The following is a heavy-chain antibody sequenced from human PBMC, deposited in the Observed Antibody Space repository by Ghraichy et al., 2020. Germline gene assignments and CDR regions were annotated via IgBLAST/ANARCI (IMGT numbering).Heavy chain of an antibody. CDR3: ARDHYYDSSGYYHYWYFDL. CDR1: GFTVSSNY. D-gene: IGHD3-22*01. V-gene: IGHV3-66*01. Sequence: GESLNISCAASGFTVSSNYMSWVRQAPGKGLEWVSVIYSGGSTYYADSVKGRFTISRDNSKNTLYLQMNSLRAEDTAVYYCARDHYYDSSGYYHYWYFDLWGRGTLVTVSS. J-gene: IGHJ2*01. CDR2: IYSGGST.